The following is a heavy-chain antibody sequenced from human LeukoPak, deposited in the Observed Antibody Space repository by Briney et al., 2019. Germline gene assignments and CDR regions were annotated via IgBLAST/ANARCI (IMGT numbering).Heavy chain of an antibody. CDR2: IDSSGTA. J-gene: IGHJ4*02. Sequence: SETLSLTCTVSGGSISTSGYYWGWLRQLPGKGLEYFASIDSSGTAYYNPSLQSRVTISADTSKNQFSLKLSSVTAADTAAYYCTRDRGQWLVDYWGQGTLVTVSS. D-gene: IGHD6-19*01. CDR1: GGSISTSGYY. V-gene: IGHV4-39*07. CDR3: TRDRGQWLVDY.